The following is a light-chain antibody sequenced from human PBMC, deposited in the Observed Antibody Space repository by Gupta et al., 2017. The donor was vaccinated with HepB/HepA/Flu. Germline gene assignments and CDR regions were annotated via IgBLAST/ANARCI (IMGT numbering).Light chain of an antibody. J-gene: IGKJ4*01. V-gene: IGKV2-28*01. CDR2: VGS. Sequence: DICMVQSPLSLSVTPGEPASISCRSSQSLLHDTGYNYLDWYLQKPGQSPQLLIYVGSNRAYGVPDRFSGSGSGTDFTLKSRRGEAEDVGVYYCMQDRQSLTFSGGTMLEIK. CDR1: QSLLHDTGYNY. CDR3: MQDRQSLT.